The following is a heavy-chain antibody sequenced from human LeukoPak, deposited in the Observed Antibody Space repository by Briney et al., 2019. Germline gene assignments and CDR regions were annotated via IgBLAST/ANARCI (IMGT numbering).Heavy chain of an antibody. V-gene: IGHV3-66*01. D-gene: IGHD1-14*01. CDR3: ARESEPAGLAFDI. CDR1: GFSVGSSY. Sequence: PVGSLRLSCAASGFSVGSSYMSWVRQAPGKGLEWVSLIYSDSTHYADSVKGRFAISRDNSKNTLFLQMNSLRAEDTAVYYCARESEPAGLAFDIWGQGTMVTVSS. J-gene: IGHJ3*02. CDR2: IYSDST.